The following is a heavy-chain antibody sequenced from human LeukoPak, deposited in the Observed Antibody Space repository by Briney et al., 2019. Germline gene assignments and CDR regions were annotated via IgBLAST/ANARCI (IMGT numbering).Heavy chain of an antibody. CDR2: IYYSGST. J-gene: IGHJ3*02. CDR3: ARDRYFDWFPAFAFDI. CDR1: GGSITSSNW. D-gene: IGHD3-9*01. Sequence: PSETLSLTCAVSGGSITSSNWWSWVRQPPEKGLEWIGEIYYSGSTNYNPSLKSRVTISVDTSKNQFSLKLSSVTAADTAVYYCARDRYFDWFPAFAFDIWGQGTMVTVSS. V-gene: IGHV4-4*02.